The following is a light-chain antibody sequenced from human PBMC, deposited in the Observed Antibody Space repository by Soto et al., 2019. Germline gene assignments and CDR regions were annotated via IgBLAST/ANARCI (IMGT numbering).Light chain of an antibody. CDR1: QSVSSN. CDR3: QQRSQWPPMT. J-gene: IGKJ5*01. V-gene: IGKV3-11*01. Sequence: EIVMTQSPATLSVSPGERATLPCRASQSVSSNLAWYQQKPGQAPRLRIYEASSRATGVPARFSGSGSGTDFSLTISSLEPEDFAVYYCQQRSQWPPMTFGQGTRLDIK. CDR2: EAS.